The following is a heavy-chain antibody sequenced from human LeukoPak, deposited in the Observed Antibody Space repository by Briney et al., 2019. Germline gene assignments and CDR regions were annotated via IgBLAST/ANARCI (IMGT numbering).Heavy chain of an antibody. CDR3: AAQLGYYYYYGMDV. V-gene: IGHV3-23*01. CDR1: GFTFSSYA. CDR2: ISGSGGST. J-gene: IGHJ6*02. Sequence: GGSLRLSCAASGFTFSSYAMSWVRQAPGKGLEWVSAISGSGGSTYYADSVKGRFTISRDSSKNTLYLQMNSLRAEDTAVYYCAAQLGYYYYYGMDVWGQGTTVTVSS. D-gene: IGHD2-2*01.